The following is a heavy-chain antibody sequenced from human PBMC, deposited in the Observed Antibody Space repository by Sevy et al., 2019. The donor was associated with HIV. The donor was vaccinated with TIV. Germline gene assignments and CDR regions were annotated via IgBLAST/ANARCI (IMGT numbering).Heavy chain of an antibody. Sequence: GGSLRLSCTASGFSFNSYDMNWVRQAPGKGLEWVSSISSVSTIIYYGDSVRGRFSISRDNAKKSLYLQLNSLRVEDTAVYYCARVVGYVSRNYYKYYYDLDVWGQGTVVTVSS. CDR3: ARVVGYVSRNYYKYYYDLDV. D-gene: IGHD3-10*01. J-gene: IGHJ6*02. CDR1: GFSFNSYD. CDR2: ISSVSTII. V-gene: IGHV3-21*01.